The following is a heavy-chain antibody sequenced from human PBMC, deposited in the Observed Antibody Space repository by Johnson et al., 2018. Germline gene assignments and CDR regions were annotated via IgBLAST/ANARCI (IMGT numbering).Heavy chain of an antibody. CDR3: ARYYYYMDV. CDR1: GGSISSYY. V-gene: IGHV4-59*12. CDR2: IYYSGSS. J-gene: IGHJ6*03. Sequence: QVQLQESGPGLVKXSETXSLXCTVSGGSISSYYWSWIRQPPGKGLEWIGYIYYSGSSYYNPSLKSRLTISVDTSKNQFSLKLSSVTAADTAVYYWARYYYYMDVWGKGTTVTVSS.